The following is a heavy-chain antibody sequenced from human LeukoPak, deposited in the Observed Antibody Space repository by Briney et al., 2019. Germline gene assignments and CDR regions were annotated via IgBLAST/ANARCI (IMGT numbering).Heavy chain of an antibody. J-gene: IGHJ3*02. V-gene: IGHV3-53*01. CDR3: ARGRYGGSYYLDAFDI. CDR2: IYSGGST. CDR1: GFTVSSNY. Sequence: GGSLRLSCAASGFTVSSNYMSWVRQAPGKGLEWVSVIYSGGSTYYADSVKGRFTISRDNSKNSLYLQMNSLRAEDTAVYYCARGRYGGSYYLDAFDIWGQGTMVTVSS. D-gene: IGHD1-26*01.